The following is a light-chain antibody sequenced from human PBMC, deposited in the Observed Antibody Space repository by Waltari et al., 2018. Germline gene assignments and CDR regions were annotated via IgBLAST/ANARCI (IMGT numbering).Light chain of an antibody. CDR3: QVWDSTTFHAV. Sequence: SYVLTQPPSVSVAPGQPAPITCGGQSIGSKSVHWYQQKPGQAPVLVLYDDSDRPSGVPERFSGSNSGNTATLTITRVEAGDEADYYCQVWDSTTFHAVFGGGTKLTVL. J-gene: IGLJ2*01. CDR2: DDS. CDR1: SIGSKS. V-gene: IGLV3-21*02.